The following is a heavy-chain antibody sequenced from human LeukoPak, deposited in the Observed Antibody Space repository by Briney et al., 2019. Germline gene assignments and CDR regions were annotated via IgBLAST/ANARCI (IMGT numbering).Heavy chain of an antibody. Sequence: ASVKVSCEASGGTFSSYAISWVRQAPGQGLEWMGRIIPILGIANYAQKFQGRVTITADKSTSTAYMELSSLRSEDTAVYYCARDTLYCSSTSCYLGGFQDNWFDPWGQGTLVTVSS. J-gene: IGHJ5*02. CDR3: ARDTLYCSSTSCYLGGFQDNWFDP. V-gene: IGHV1-69*04. D-gene: IGHD2-2*01. CDR2: IIPILGIA. CDR1: GGTFSSYA.